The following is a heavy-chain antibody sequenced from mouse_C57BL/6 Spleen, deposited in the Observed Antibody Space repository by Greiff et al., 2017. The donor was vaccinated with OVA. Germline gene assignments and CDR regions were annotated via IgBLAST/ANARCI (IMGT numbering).Heavy chain of an antibody. V-gene: IGHV10-1*01. D-gene: IGHD2-4*01. CDR2: IRSKSNNYAT. CDR3: VRHGDYDPDYYDMDD. CDR1: GFSFNTYA. J-gene: IGHJ4*01. Sequence: EVKVVESGGGLVQPKGSLKLSCAASGFSFNTYAMNWVRQAPGRGLEWVARIRSKSNNYATYYADSVKDRFTISRDDSESMLYLQMNNLKTEDKAMYYCVRHGDYDPDYYDMDDWGKGTSVTVSS.